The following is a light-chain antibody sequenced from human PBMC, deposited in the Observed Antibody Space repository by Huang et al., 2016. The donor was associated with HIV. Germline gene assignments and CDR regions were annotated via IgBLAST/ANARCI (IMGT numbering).Light chain of an antibody. Sequence: EIVLPQSPATLSLSPGERATLSCRASQGLANYLAWYQQKPGQAPRLLIYDASQRATGIPARFSGSGSGTDFTLTISSLEPEDFAVYYCQQRGNWQLTFGGGTKVEIK. CDR1: QGLANY. V-gene: IGKV3-11*01. CDR3: QQRGNWQLT. J-gene: IGKJ4*01. CDR2: DAS.